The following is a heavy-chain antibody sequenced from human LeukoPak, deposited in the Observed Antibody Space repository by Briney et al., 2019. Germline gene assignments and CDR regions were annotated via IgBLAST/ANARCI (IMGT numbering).Heavy chain of an antibody. CDR2: ISSSSSTI. V-gene: IGHV3-48*01. CDR3: AKGSYSDYRHFDY. J-gene: IGHJ4*02. Sequence: GGSLRLSCAASGFTFSSYSMNWVRQAPGKGLEWVSYISSSSSTIYYADSVKGRFTISRDNSKSTLFLQMNSLRVEDTAVYFCAKGSYSDYRHFDYWGQGTLVTVSS. D-gene: IGHD4/OR15-4a*01. CDR1: GFTFSSYS.